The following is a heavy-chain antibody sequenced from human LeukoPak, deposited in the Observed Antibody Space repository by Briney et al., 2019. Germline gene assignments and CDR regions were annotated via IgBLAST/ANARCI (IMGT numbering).Heavy chain of an antibody. J-gene: IGHJ4*02. V-gene: IGHV4-34*01. CDR3: ARPTFNYYDSSGYYSH. CDR1: GGSFSGYY. CDR2: INHSGST. Sequence: SETLSLTCAVYGGSFSGYYWSWIRQPPGKGLEWIGEINHSGSTNYNPSLKSRVTISVDTSKNQFSLKLSSVTAADTAVYYCARPTFNYYDSSGYYSHWGQGTLVTVSS. D-gene: IGHD3-22*01.